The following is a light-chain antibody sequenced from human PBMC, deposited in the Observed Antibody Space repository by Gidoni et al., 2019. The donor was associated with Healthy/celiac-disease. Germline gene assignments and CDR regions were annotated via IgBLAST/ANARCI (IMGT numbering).Light chain of an antibody. J-gene: IGKJ2*01. CDR3: QQYNNWPPT. CDR2: GAS. CDR1: QSVSSI. V-gene: IGKV3-15*01. Sequence: EIVMTQSPATLSVSPGERATLSCRASQSVSSILAWYQQKPGQAPRLLIYGASTRATGIPARFSGSGSWTEFTLTISSLQSEDFAVYYCQQYNNWPPTFGQGTKLEIK.